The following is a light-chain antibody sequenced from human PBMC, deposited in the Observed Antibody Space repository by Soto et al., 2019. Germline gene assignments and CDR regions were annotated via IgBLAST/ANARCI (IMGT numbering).Light chain of an antibody. CDR3: QQYYSYLLS. CDR2: AAS. V-gene: IGKV1-8*01. J-gene: IGKJ1*01. Sequence: AIRMTQSPSSFSASTGDRVTITCRASQGISSYLAWYQQKPGKAPKLLIYAASTLQSGVPSRFSDSRSGTDFTLTISSLQSEDFTNYYYQQYYSYLLSFAQATKVEIK. CDR1: QGISSY.